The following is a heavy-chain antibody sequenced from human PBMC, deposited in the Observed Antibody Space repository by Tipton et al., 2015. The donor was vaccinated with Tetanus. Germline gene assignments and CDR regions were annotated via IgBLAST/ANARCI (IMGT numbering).Heavy chain of an antibody. Sequence: QLVQSGDEVKKPGASVKVSCKASGYTFTRYGIAWVRQAPGQGLEWVGWISPYNGNTNYGQKFQGRVTMTTETSTSTAYMELRSLRSDDTAVYFCARDYSIPYYFDNWGQGTRVTVSS. CDR1: GYTFTRYG. D-gene: IGHD4-11*01. CDR3: ARDYSIPYYFDN. J-gene: IGHJ4*02. V-gene: IGHV1-18*01. CDR2: ISPYNGNT.